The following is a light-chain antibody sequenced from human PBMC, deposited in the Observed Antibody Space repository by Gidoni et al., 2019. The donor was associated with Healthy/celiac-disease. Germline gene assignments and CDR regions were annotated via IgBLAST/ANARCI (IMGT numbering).Light chain of an antibody. Sequence: EIVMTQSPATLSVSPGERATLSCRARQSVSSNLAWYQQKPGQSPRLLIYGASTRATGIPARFSGSGSGTEFTLTISILQSEDFAVYYCQQYNNWLSITFGQGTRLEIK. CDR1: QSVSSN. CDR3: QQYNNWLSIT. J-gene: IGKJ5*01. CDR2: GAS. V-gene: IGKV3-15*01.